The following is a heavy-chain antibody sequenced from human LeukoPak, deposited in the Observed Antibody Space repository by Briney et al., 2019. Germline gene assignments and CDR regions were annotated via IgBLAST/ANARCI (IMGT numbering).Heavy chain of an antibody. Sequence: SGGSLRLSCSGSGFAFSGFAMGWVRQAPGKGLEWVSSISGSGGNTYYADSVEGRFTVPRDNSENTVYLQMNSLRAEDTALYYCARGRGGDYVPSRFDFWGQGTLVTVSS. CDR1: GFAFSGFA. V-gene: IGHV3-23*01. D-gene: IGHD4-17*01. J-gene: IGHJ4*02. CDR3: ARGRGGDYVPSRFDF. CDR2: ISGSGGNT.